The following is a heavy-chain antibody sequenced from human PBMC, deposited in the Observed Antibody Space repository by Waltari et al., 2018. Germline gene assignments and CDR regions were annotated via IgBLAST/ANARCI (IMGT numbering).Heavy chain of an antibody. V-gene: IGHV4-59*01. D-gene: IGHD3-3*01. J-gene: IGHJ4*02. CDR1: GGSISSYY. Sequence: QVQLQESGPGLVKPSETLSLTCTVSGGSISSYYGSWIRQPPGKGLEWIGYIYYSGSTNSHPSLQSRVTISVDPSKTQFSLRLSSVTAADTAVYYCAGDGGPFGVAFDYWGQGTLVTVSS. CDR3: AGDGGPFGVAFDY. CDR2: IYYSGST.